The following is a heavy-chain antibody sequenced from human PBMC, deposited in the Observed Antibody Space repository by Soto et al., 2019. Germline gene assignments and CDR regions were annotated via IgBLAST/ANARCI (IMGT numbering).Heavy chain of an antibody. CDR1: GYTFTSYG. CDR2: ISAYNGNT. Sequence: GASVKVSCKASGYTFTSYGISWVRQAPGQGLEWMGWISAYNGNTNYAQKPQGRVTMTTDTSTSTAYMELRSLRSDDTAVYYCARDHYDILTGSSDYYYYGMDVWGQGTTVTVSS. J-gene: IGHJ6*02. V-gene: IGHV1-18*01. D-gene: IGHD3-9*01. CDR3: ARDHYDILTGSSDYYYYGMDV.